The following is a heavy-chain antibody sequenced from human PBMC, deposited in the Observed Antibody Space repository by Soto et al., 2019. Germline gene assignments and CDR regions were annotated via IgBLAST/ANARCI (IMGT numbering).Heavy chain of an antibody. Sequence: QVHLVESGGGVVHPGRSLRLSCAASGFTFVRSSLHWARQAPGKGLEWVAGISSDGRNEFYADSVKGRFTISRDNSMSTLELQMNSLGSDDTAVYYCARGTGWFFFWGQGTLVTVSS. CDR1: GFTFVRSS. D-gene: IGHD6-19*01. CDR3: ARGTGWFFF. J-gene: IGHJ4*02. CDR2: ISSDGRNE. V-gene: IGHV3-30*04.